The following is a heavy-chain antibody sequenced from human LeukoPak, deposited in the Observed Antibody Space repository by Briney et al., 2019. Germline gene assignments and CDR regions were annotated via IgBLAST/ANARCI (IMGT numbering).Heavy chain of an antibody. D-gene: IGHD6-19*01. CDR2: IYEGGGR. Sequence: GGSLRLSCAASEFTVGNSYMTWVRQAPGKGLEWVSVIYEGGGRYYGDSVKGRFTISKDNFENTVYLQMNSLRAEDTAVYYCARDFEAVAAPGYFDLWGRGTLVTVSS. CDR1: EFTVGNSY. CDR3: ARDFEAVAAPGYFDL. V-gene: IGHV3-53*01. J-gene: IGHJ2*01.